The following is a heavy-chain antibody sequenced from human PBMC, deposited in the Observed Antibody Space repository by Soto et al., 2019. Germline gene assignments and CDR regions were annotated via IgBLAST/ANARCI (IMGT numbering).Heavy chain of an antibody. J-gene: IGHJ3*02. CDR2: ISGSGGST. Sequence: GGSLRLSCAASGFTFSSYAMSWVRQAPGKGLEWVSAISGSGGSTYYADSVKGRFTISRDNSKNTLYLQMNSLRAEDTAVYYCASPGGARLELIAFDIWGQGTMVTVSS. CDR3: ASPGGARLELIAFDI. CDR1: GFTFSSYA. D-gene: IGHD1-7*01. V-gene: IGHV3-23*01.